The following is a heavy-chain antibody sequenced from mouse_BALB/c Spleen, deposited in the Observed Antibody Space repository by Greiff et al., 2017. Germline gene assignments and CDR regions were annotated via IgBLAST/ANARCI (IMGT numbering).Heavy chain of an antibody. CDR2: IWGDGST. V-gene: IGHV2-3*01. Sequence: VKVVESGPGLVAPSQSLSITCTVSGFSLTSYGVSWVRQPPGKGLEWLGVIWGDGSTNYHSALISKLSISKDNSKSQVYLKLNSLQTDDTATYYCARRGYDYAMDYWGQGTSVTVSS. J-gene: IGHJ4*01. CDR1: GFSLTSYG. D-gene: IGHD2-2*01. CDR3: ARRGYDYAMDY.